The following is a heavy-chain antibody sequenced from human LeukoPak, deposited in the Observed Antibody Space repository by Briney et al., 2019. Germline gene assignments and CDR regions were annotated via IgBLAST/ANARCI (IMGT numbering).Heavy chain of an antibody. J-gene: IGHJ4*02. D-gene: IGHD1-26*01. CDR3: ARQRYSGSSDY. CDR1: GGSFSGYY. Sequence: SETLSLTCAVYGGSFSGYYWSWIRQPPGKGLEWIGEINHSGSTNYNPSLKSRVTISVDTSKNQFSLKLSSVTAADTAVYYCARQRYSGSSDYWGQGTLVTVSS. CDR2: INHSGST. V-gene: IGHV4-34*01.